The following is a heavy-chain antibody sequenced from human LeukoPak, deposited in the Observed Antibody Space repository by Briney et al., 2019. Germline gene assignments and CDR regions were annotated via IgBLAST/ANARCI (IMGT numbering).Heavy chain of an antibody. Sequence: SETLSLTCTVSGGSISSGSYYWSWIRQPAGKGLEWIGRIYTSGSTNYNPSLKSRVTISVDTSKNQFSLKLSSVTAADTAVYYCARTYYYGSGSYNAFDIWGQGTMVTVSS. CDR1: GGSISSGSYY. V-gene: IGHV4-61*02. D-gene: IGHD3-10*01. CDR2: IYTSGST. J-gene: IGHJ3*02. CDR3: ARTYYYGSGSYNAFDI.